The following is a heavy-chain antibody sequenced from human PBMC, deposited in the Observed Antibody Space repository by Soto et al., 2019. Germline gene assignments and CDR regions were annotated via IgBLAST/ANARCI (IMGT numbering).Heavy chain of an antibody. D-gene: IGHD5-18*01. V-gene: IGHV4-30-4*08. CDR1: GGSISSGTYY. Sequence: QVQLQESGPGLVKPSQTLSLTCTVSGGSISSGTYYWSWIRQHPGKGLEWIGYIYYSGSTYYNPSLKSRVTISIDTSKNQFSLKLSSVTAADTAVYYCARELRGYSYGPGEVYWGRGTLVSVAS. CDR2: IYYSGST. CDR3: ARELRGYSYGPGEVY. J-gene: IGHJ4*02.